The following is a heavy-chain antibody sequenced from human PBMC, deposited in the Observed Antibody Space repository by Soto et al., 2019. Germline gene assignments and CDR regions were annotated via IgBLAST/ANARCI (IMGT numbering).Heavy chain of an antibody. CDR1: GGSFSGYY. V-gene: IGHV4-34*01. J-gene: IGHJ5*02. CDR3: ATKGGATAGGWFDP. CDR2: INHSGST. D-gene: IGHD1-26*01. Sequence: QVQLQQWGAGLLKPSETLSLTCAVYGGSFSGYYWSWIRQPPGKGLEWIGEINHSGSTNYNPSLKSRVPISVDTSKNQFSLKLSSVTAADTAVYYCATKGGATAGGWFDPWGQGTLVTVSS.